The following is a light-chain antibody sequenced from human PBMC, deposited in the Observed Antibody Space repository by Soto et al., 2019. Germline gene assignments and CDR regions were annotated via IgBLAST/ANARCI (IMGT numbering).Light chain of an antibody. CDR1: RSDVGGYNY. Sequence: QSVLTQPASVSVSPGQSITISCTGTRSDVGGYNYVSWYQQHPGKAPKFMIYDVSNRPSGVSNRFSGSKSGNTASLTISGLQAEDEADYYCSSYTTSNTRQIVFGTGTKVTVL. V-gene: IGLV2-14*01. CDR2: DVS. J-gene: IGLJ1*01. CDR3: SSYTTSNTRQIV.